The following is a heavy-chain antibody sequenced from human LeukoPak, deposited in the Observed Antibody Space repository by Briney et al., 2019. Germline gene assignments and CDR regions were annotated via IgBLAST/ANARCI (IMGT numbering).Heavy chain of an antibody. V-gene: IGHV3-21*01. CDR2: ISSSSSYI. D-gene: IGHD2-21*01. CDR1: GFTFSSYG. CDR3: ARALCGGDCYAMTFFDY. Sequence: GGSLRLSCAASGFTFSSYGMNWVRQAPGKGLEWVSSISSSSSYINYADSVKGRFTISRDNAKNSLYLQMNSLRAEDTAVYYCARALCGGDCYAMTFFDYWGQGTLVTVSS. J-gene: IGHJ4*02.